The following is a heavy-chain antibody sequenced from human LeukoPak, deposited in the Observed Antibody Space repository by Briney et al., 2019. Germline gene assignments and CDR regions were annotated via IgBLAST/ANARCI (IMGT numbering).Heavy chain of an antibody. Sequence: PGGSLRLSCAASGFTFSTYSMNWVRQAPGKGLEWVSSISSSSRDIYYADSVKGRFTISRDNAKNSLYLQMNSLRAEDTAVYYCARDNDLLRYFDWPLDYWGQGTLVTVSS. CDR1: GFTFSTYS. CDR3: ARDNDLLRYFDWPLDY. V-gene: IGHV3-21*01. CDR2: ISSSSRDI. J-gene: IGHJ4*02. D-gene: IGHD3-9*01.